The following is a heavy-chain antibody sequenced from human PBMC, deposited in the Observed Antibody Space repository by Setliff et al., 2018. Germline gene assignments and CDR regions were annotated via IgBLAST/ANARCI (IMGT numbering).Heavy chain of an antibody. CDR2: IDWDDDK. V-gene: IGHV2-70*11. D-gene: IGHD3-3*01. J-gene: IGHJ4*01. CDR1: GGSISSQDW. Sequence: TLSLTCTVSGGSISSQDWSWIRQPPGKALEWLARIDWDDDKYYSTSLKTRLTISKDTSKNQVVLTMTNMDPVDTATYYCARCITIFGVVIPNAFDYWGHGTLVTVSS. CDR3: ARCITIFGVVIPNAFDY.